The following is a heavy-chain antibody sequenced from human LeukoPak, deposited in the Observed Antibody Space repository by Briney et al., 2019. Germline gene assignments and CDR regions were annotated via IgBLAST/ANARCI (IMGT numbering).Heavy chain of an antibody. Sequence: SVNVSCKTSGDTFSAYTIAWVRQDPGQGLEWMGRINPLLDVEDYAEKFQGRVTMTADRSTKTAYMELRNLKSEDTAVYYCARVSATTEGIDYWGQGTLVTVSS. V-gene: IGHV1-69*02. D-gene: IGHD4-17*01. CDR1: GDTFSAYT. CDR2: INPLLDVE. J-gene: IGHJ4*02. CDR3: ARVSATTEGIDY.